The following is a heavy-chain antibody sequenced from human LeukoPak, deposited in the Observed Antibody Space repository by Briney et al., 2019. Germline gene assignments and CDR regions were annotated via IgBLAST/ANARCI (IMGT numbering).Heavy chain of an antibody. Sequence: PGGSLRLSCAASGFTFSSYEMNWVRQAPGKGLEWVAVISYDGSNKYYADSVKGRFTISRDNSKNTLYLQMNSLRAEDTAVYYCARDGPTYYYDSSGRSGYYFDYWGQGTLVTVSS. CDR2: ISYDGSNK. D-gene: IGHD3-22*01. CDR1: GFTFSSYE. V-gene: IGHV3-30*04. J-gene: IGHJ4*02. CDR3: ARDGPTYYYDSSGRSGYYFDY.